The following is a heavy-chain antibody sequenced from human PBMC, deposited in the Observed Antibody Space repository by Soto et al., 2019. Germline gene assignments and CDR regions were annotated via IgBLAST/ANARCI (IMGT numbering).Heavy chain of an antibody. V-gene: IGHV4-31*11. Sequence: SETLSLTCAVSGGSIASGAYYWTWIRQHPGKGLEWIAYIHYSGRTYYNPSLKSRVTISVDTSNNQFSLKLSSVTAADTAVYYCARYYFDSSGYSNWFDPWGQGTLVTVSS. D-gene: IGHD3-22*01. CDR3: ARYYFDSSGYSNWFDP. J-gene: IGHJ5*02. CDR1: GGSIASGAYY. CDR2: IHYSGRT.